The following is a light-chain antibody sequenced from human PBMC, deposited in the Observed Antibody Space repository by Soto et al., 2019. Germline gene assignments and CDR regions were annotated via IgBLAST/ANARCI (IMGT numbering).Light chain of an antibody. CDR3: QHHHSYSEA. Sequence: IQLTQSPSSLSASVVDRVTVTCRASQTISSWLVWYQQIPGKAHKLVIFKASTLNSGVPSRFSGSGSGTEFTLTISSLQPDDFATYYCQHHHSYSEAFGQGTKVDIK. J-gene: IGKJ1*01. V-gene: IGKV1-5*03. CDR1: QTISSW. CDR2: KAS.